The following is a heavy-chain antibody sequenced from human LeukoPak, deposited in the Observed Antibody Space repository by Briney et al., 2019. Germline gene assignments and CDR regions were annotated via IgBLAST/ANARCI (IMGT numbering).Heavy chain of an antibody. D-gene: IGHD4-11*01. CDR2: MNPNSGNT. V-gene: IGHV1-8*01. CDR1: GYTFTSYD. Sequence: ASVKVSCKASGYTFTSYDINWVRQATGQGLAWMGWMNPNSGNTGYAQKFQGRVTMTRNTSISTAYMELSSLRSEDTAVYYCARGRGTSTVTSIDYWGQGTLVTVSS. J-gene: IGHJ4*02. CDR3: ARGRGTSTVTSIDY.